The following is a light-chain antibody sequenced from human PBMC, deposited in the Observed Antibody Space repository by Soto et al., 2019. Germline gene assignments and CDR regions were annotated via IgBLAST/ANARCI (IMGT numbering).Light chain of an antibody. CDR2: TNT. J-gene: IGLJ3*02. Sequence: QSALTQPPSVSGAPGQRVTISCTGSSSNIGAGYDVHWYQQFPGTAPKLLIYTNTNRPSGVPDRFSGSKSGASASLAITALQAEDEADYYCQSYDNSLSGSGVFGGGTKLTVL. CDR1: SSNIGAGYD. V-gene: IGLV1-40*01. CDR3: QSYDNSLSGSGV.